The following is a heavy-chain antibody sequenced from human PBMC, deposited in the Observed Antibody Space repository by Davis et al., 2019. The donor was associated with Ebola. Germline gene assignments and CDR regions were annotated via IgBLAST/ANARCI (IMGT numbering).Heavy chain of an antibody. Sequence: SETLSLTCAVSGGSISSSNWWSWVRQPPGKGLEWIGYIYYSGSTNYNPSLKSRVTISVDTSKNQFSLKLSSVTAADTAVYYCARTRGDYAWFDPWGQGTLVTVSS. CDR2: IYYSGST. J-gene: IGHJ5*02. CDR3: ARTRGDYAWFDP. D-gene: IGHD4-17*01. V-gene: IGHV4-4*02. CDR1: GGSISSSNW.